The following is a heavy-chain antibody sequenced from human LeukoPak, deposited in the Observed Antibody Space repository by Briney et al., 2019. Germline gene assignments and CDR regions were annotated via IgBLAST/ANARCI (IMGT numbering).Heavy chain of an antibody. Sequence: QSGGSLRLSCAASGFTFSSYAMSWVRQAPGKGLEWVSAISGSGGSTYYADSVKGRFTISRDNSKNTLYLQMNSLRAEDTAVYDCAKGGRYGYNPTRFDYWGQGTLVTVSS. V-gene: IGHV3-23*01. CDR2: ISGSGGST. D-gene: IGHD6-19*01. CDR3: AKGGRYGYNPTRFDY. CDR1: GFTFSSYA. J-gene: IGHJ4*02.